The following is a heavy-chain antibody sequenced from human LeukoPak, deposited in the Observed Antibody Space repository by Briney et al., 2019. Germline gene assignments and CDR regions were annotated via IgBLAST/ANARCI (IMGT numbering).Heavy chain of an antibody. Sequence: SETLSLTCAVYGGSFSGYYWSWIRQPPGKGLEWIGEINHSESTNYNPSLKSRDTISVDTSKSQFSLKLSSVTAADTAVYYCARAQQLYYFDYWGQGTLVTVSS. CDR3: ARAQQLYYFDY. CDR1: GGSFSGYY. D-gene: IGHD6-13*01. V-gene: IGHV4-34*01. J-gene: IGHJ4*02. CDR2: INHSEST.